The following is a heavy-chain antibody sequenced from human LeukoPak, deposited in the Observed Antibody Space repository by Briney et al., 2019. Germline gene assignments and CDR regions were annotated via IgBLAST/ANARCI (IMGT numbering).Heavy chain of an antibody. CDR2: INPGDGGA. Sequence: ASVKVSCKASGYTFTNYYMYWVRQAPGQGLEWMGIINPGDGGADYAQKFQGRVTMTRDTSTSTVYMELSSLRSEDTAFYYCARPNGLVIDSWGQGTLVTVSS. D-gene: IGHD2-21*01. J-gene: IGHJ4*02. V-gene: IGHV1-46*01. CDR3: ARPNGLVIDS. CDR1: GYTFTNYY.